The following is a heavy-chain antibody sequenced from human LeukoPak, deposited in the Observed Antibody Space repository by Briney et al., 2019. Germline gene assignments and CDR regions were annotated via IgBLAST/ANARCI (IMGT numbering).Heavy chain of an antibody. D-gene: IGHD6-6*01. CDR2: INPNSGGT. Sequence: ASVKVSCKASGYTFTGYYMHWVRPAPGQGLEWMGWINPNSGGTNYAQKFQGRVTMTRDTSISTAYMELSRLRSDDTAVYYCARIGRIAARRGNWFDPWAREPWSPSPQ. CDR3: ARIGRIAARRGNWFDP. CDR1: GYTFTGYY. J-gene: IGHJ5*02. V-gene: IGHV1-2*02.